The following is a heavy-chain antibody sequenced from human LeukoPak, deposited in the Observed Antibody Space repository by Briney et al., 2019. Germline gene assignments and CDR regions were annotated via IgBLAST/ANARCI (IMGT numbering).Heavy chain of an antibody. J-gene: IGHJ3*02. V-gene: IGHV4-61*09. Sequence: SETLSLTCTVSGGSISSGSYYWSWIRQPAGKGLEWIGHIYTSGSTNYNPSLKSRVTISVDTSKNQFSLKLSSVTAADTAVYYCASTLYYGILTGSHQAFDIWGQGTMVTVSS. CDR2: IYTSGST. CDR1: GGSISSGSYY. D-gene: IGHD3-9*01. CDR3: ASTLYYGILTGSHQAFDI.